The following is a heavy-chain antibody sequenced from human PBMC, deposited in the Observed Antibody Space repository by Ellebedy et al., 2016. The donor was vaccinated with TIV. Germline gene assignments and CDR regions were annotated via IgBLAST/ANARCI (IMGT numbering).Heavy chain of an antibody. CDR3: ANHLYVGNYADY. CDR1: GFPFSSYA. D-gene: IGHD1-7*01. CDR2: ICGSGGST. J-gene: IGHJ4*02. V-gene: IGHV3-23*01. Sequence: GESLKIPCAASGFPFSSYAMSWVRQAPGKGLEWVSAICGSGGSTYYADSVKGRFTISRDNSKNTLYLQMNSLRAEDTAVYYCANHLYVGNYADYWGQGNLVTVSS.